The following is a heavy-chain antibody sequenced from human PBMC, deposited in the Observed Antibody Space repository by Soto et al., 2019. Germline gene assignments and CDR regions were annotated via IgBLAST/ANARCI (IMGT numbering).Heavy chain of an antibody. J-gene: IGHJ4*02. Sequence: PGGSLRLSCSASGFTFSSYAMSWVRQAQGKGLEWVSAISGSGGSAYYADSVEGRFTISRDNSKNTLYLQMNSLIAVDTAVYYCARRRSGWYFDNWGQVNLVTVAS. CDR1: GFTFSSYA. D-gene: IGHD6-19*01. V-gene: IGHV3-23*01. CDR2: ISGSGGSA. CDR3: ARRRSGWYFDN.